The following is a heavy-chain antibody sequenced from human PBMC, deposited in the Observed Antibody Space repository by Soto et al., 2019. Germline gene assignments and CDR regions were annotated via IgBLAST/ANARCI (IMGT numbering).Heavy chain of an antibody. CDR2: LYTGGSV. V-gene: IGHV3-53*01. CDR1: GFSVTDHY. D-gene: IGHD3-9*01. J-gene: IGHJ4*02. Sequence: VGSLRLSCAASGFSVTDHYMTWVRQAPGKGLEWVSVLYTGGSVYYGDSVKGRFTISRDSSTNTLYLQMNSLKVGDTAFYFCARSFNDWTTYFDYWSEGTLVTVSS. CDR3: ARSFNDWTTYFDY.